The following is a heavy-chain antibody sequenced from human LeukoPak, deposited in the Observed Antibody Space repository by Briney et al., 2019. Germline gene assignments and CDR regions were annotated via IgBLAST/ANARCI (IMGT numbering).Heavy chain of an antibody. D-gene: IGHD2-2*01. CDR3: ARRLTQYDCFDP. J-gene: IGHJ5*02. CDR2: TYYRSTWYN. Sequence: SQTLSLTCAISGDSVSSNSVTWNWIRQSPSRGLEWLGRTYYRSTWYNDYAVSVRGRISVNPDTSKNQFSLHLNSVTPEDTAVYYCARRLTQYDCFDPWGQGTLVTVSS. CDR1: GDSVSSNSVT. V-gene: IGHV6-1*01.